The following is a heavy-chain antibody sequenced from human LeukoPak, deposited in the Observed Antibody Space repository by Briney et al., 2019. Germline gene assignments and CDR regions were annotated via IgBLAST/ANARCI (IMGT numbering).Heavy chain of an antibody. CDR2: IYFSGST. V-gene: IGHV4-39*01. Sequence: SETLSLTCTVSGGSISITTYYWGWIRQPPGKGLEWIGTIYFSGSTYYNPSLKRRVTISVDTSRNQFSLKLGSVTAADTAVYYCARHGSIATGAFTYRGQGTLVTVSS. CDR3: ARHGSIATGAFTY. J-gene: IGHJ4*02. CDR1: GGSISITTYY. D-gene: IGHD6-13*01.